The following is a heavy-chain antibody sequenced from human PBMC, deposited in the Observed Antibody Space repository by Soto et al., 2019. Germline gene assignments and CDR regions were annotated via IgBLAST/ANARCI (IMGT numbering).Heavy chain of an antibody. Sequence: SETLSLTCSVSGASIYNGGYFWSWIRQSPGKGLEWIGYIYYSGSTYYNPSLKSRVTISVDTSKNQFSLKLSSVTAADTAVYYCARDRRVRFDPWGQGTLVTVSS. CDR1: GASIYNGGYF. CDR2: IYYSGST. CDR3: ARDRRVRFDP. J-gene: IGHJ5*02. V-gene: IGHV4-30-4*01.